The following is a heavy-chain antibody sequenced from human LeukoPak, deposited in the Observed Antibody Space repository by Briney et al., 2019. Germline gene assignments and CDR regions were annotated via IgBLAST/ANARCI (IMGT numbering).Heavy chain of an antibody. CDR2: ISAYNGNT. D-gene: IGHD6-19*01. J-gene: IGHJ4*02. CDR3: ARDSRLGIAVAGTSIDY. V-gene: IGHV1-18*01. CDR1: GYTFTSYG. Sequence: ASVKVSCKASGYTFTSYGISWVRQAPGQGLEWMGWISAYNGNTNYAQKLQGRVTMTTDTSTSTAYMELRSLRSDDTAVYYCARDSRLGIAVAGTSIDYWGQGTLVTVSS.